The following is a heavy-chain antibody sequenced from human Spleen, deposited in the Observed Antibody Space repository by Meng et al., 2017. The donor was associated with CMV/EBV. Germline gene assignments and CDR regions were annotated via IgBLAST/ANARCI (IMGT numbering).Heavy chain of an antibody. CDR1: GFTFRSYA. CDR2: IYDDGSVT. D-gene: IGHD3-3*01. Sequence: GGSLRLSCAASGFTFRSYAMSWVRQAPGKGLEWVSVIYDDGSVTSYADSVKGRFTISRDGSKNTLYLQMNSLRAEDTAVYYCAKQGDDFWSGPRDYWGQGTLVTVSS. J-gene: IGHJ4*02. V-gene: IGHV3-23*03. CDR3: AKQGDDFWSGPRDY.